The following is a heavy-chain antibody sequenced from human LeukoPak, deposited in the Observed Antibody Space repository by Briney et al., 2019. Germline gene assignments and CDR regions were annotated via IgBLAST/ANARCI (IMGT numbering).Heavy chain of an antibody. D-gene: IGHD6-19*01. Sequence: GGSLRLSCAASGFTFSSYSMNWVRQAPGKGLEWVSSISGSSSYIYYADSVKGRFTISRDNSKNTLYLQMNSLRAEDTAVYYCAKDHLPGIVVADRDYWGQGTLVTVSS. CDR3: AKDHLPGIVVADRDY. J-gene: IGHJ4*02. CDR1: GFTFSSYS. V-gene: IGHV3-21*04. CDR2: ISGSSSYI.